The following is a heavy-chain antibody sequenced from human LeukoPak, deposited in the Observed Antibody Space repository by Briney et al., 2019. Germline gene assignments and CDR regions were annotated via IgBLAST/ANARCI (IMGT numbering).Heavy chain of an antibody. J-gene: IGHJ5*02. CDR1: GYTFTGYY. CDR2: INPNSGGT. V-gene: IGHV1-2*04. CDR3: ARVRAGYCSGGSCFGDWWFDP. D-gene: IGHD2-15*01. Sequence: ASVKVSCKASGYTFTGYYMHWVRQAPGQGLEWMGWINPNSGGTNYAQKFQGWVTMTRDTSISTAYMELSRLRSDDTAVYYCARVRAGYCSGGSCFGDWWFDPWGQGTLVTVSS.